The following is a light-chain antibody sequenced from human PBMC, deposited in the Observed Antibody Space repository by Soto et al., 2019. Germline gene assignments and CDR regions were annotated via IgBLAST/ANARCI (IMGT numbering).Light chain of an antibody. J-gene: IGKJ1*01. CDR3: QKYNSARWT. V-gene: IGKV1-39*01. CDR1: QSISRY. CDR2: AAS. Sequence: DLQMTQSPSSMTASVGDRVTITCRASQSISRYLNWYQQKPGKAPKLLIYAASGLHSGVPSRFSGSGSGTDFTLTISSLQPEDVATYYCQKYNSARWTFGQGTKVDI.